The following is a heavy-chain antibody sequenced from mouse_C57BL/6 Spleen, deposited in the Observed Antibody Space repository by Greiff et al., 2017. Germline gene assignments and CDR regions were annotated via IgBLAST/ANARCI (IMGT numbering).Heavy chain of an antibody. Sequence: QVQLQQPGTELVKPGASVKLSCKASGYTFPSYWMHWVKQRPGQGLEWIGNINPSNGGTNYNEKFKSKATLTVDKSSSTAYMQLSSLTSEDSAVYYCARPLYYGSSHWYFDVWGTGTTVTVSS. D-gene: IGHD1-1*01. CDR2: INPSNGGT. V-gene: IGHV1-53*01. J-gene: IGHJ1*03. CDR3: ARPLYYGSSHWYFDV. CDR1: GYTFPSYW.